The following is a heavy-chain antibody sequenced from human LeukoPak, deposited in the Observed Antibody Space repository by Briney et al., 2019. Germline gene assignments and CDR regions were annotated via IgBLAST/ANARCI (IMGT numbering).Heavy chain of an antibody. J-gene: IGHJ4*02. CDR2: ISSSGSTI. CDR3: AREAAAGMNPLLY. CDR1: GFTFSSYE. Sequence: GGSLGLSCAASGFTFSSYEMNWVRQAPGKGLEWVSYISSSGSTIFYADSVQGRFTISRDNAKNSLYLQMNSLRAEDTAVYYCAREAAAGMNPLLYWGQGTLVTVSS. V-gene: IGHV3-48*03. D-gene: IGHD6-13*01.